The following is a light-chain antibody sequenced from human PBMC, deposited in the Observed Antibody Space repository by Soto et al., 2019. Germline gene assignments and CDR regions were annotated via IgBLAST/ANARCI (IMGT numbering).Light chain of an antibody. CDR3: SSYTSSSTRV. V-gene: IGLV2-14*03. CDR1: SSDVGAYDF. CDR2: EVS. Sequence: QSVLTQPASVSGSPGQSITISCTGTSSDVGAYDFVSWYQQHPDKAPKLMIYEVSNRPSGVSNRFSGSKSVNTATLTISGLQAEDEADYYCSSYTSSSTRVFGTGTQLTVL. J-gene: IGLJ1*01.